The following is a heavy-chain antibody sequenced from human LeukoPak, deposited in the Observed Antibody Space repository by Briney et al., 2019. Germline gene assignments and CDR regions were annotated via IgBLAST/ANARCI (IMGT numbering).Heavy chain of an antibody. CDR2: IRYDGSNK. D-gene: IGHD6-19*01. CDR3: AQSDIGWGLQNAFDI. J-gene: IGHJ3*02. CDR1: GFTFSSYG. V-gene: IGHV3-30*02. Sequence: GGSLRLSCAASGFTFSSYGMHWVRQAPGKGLEWVTFIRYDGSNKYYADSVKGRFTISRDNSKNTLYLQMNSLRAEDTAVCYCAQSDIGWGLQNAFDIWGQGTMVTVAS.